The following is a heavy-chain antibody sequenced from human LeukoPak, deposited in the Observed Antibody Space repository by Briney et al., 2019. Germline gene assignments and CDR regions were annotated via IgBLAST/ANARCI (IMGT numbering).Heavy chain of an antibody. CDR1: GGSISSYY. Sequence: SETLSLTCTVSGGSISSYYWSWIRQPPGKGLEWIGYIYNSENTHYNPSLKSRLTISVDTSKNQFSLKLSSVTAADTAVYFCARGPYSYDSSGAFDIWGQGTMVTVSS. CDR3: ARGPYSYDSSGAFDI. J-gene: IGHJ3*02. CDR2: IYNSENT. D-gene: IGHD3-22*01. V-gene: IGHV4-59*08.